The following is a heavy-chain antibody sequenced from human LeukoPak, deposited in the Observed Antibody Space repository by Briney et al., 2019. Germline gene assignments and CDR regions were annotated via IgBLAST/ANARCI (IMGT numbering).Heavy chain of an antibody. CDR2: ISGSGDSK. J-gene: IGHJ4*02. D-gene: IGHD3-10*02. CDR3: ARVYNYVFDY. CDR1: GLTFSTSA. V-gene: IGHV3-23*01. Sequence: GGSLRLSCAASGLTFSTSAMNWVRQVPGKGLEWLAAISGSGDSKYHADSVKGRFTISRDNSKNTLYLQMNSLRAEDTAVYYCARVYNYVFDYWGQGTLVTVSS.